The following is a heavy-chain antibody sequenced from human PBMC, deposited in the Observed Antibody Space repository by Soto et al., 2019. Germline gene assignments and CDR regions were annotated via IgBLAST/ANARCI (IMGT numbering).Heavy chain of an antibody. V-gene: IGHV4-39*01. CDR2: IYYSGST. D-gene: IGHD2-15*01. J-gene: IGHJ4*02. CDR3: ARQVVVVVAATNSVGDY. Sequence: ETLSLTCTVSGGSISSSSYYWGWIRQPPGKGLEWIGSIYYSGSTYYNPSLKGRVTISVDTSKNQFSLKLSSVTAADTAVYYCARQVVVVVAATNSVGDYWGQGTLVTVSS. CDR1: GGSISSSSYY.